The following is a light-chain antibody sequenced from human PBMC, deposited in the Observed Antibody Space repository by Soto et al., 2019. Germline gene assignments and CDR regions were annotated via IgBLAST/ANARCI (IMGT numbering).Light chain of an antibody. CDR1: QSILYSTNNKNY. V-gene: IGKV4-1*01. CDR3: QQYDSTPWT. J-gene: IGKJ1*01. Sequence: DIVMTQSPDSLAVSLGERATINCKSSQSILYSTNNKNYLAWYQQKPGQPPKLLIYWASTQESGVPDRFSGSGSGTDFTLTISSLQAEDVAVYYCQQYDSTPWTFGQGTKVEIK. CDR2: WAS.